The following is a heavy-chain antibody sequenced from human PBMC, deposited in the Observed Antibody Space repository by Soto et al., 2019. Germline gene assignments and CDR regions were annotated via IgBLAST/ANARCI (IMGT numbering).Heavy chain of an antibody. J-gene: IGHJ3*02. D-gene: IGHD2-15*01. Sequence: PGESLKTSCKGSGYRFTSFWLNWVRQIPGKGLEWMGRIDPSDSFINYSPPFEGHVTISADKSISTAYLQWSSLQASDTAIYYCARPASGGSRDAFDIWGQGTMVTVSS. CDR2: IDPSDSFI. CDR1: GYRFTSFW. V-gene: IGHV5-10-1*01. CDR3: ARPASGGSRDAFDI.